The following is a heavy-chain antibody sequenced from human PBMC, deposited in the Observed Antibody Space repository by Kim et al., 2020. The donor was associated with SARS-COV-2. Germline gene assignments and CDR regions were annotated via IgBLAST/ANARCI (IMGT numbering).Heavy chain of an antibody. CDR3: ARDREGYSSGWYVDY. V-gene: IGHV4-59*01. Sequence: NHALKSRGNISVDTSKNQFSRKRSSVTAADTAVYYCARDREGYSSGWYVDYWGQGTLVTVSS. J-gene: IGHJ4*02. D-gene: IGHD6-19*01.